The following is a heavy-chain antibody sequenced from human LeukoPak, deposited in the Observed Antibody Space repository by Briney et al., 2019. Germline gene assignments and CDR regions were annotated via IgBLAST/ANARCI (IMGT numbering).Heavy chain of an antibody. Sequence: SETLSLTCTVSGGSISSSSYYWGWIRQPPGKGLEWIGSIYYSGSTYYNPSLKSRVTISVDTSKKQFSLKLSSVTAADTAVYYCARLRYYGPGSYYPFDYWGQGTLVTVSS. CDR2: IYYSGST. V-gene: IGHV4-39*01. CDR1: GGSISSSSYY. D-gene: IGHD3-10*01. CDR3: ARLRYYGPGSYYPFDY. J-gene: IGHJ4*02.